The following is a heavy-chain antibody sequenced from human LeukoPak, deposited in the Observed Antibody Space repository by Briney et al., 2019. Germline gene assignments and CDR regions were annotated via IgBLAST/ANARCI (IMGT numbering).Heavy chain of an antibody. CDR3: AKSHDPIRSGWYLLY. J-gene: IGHJ4*02. V-gene: IGHV4-34*01. CDR1: GGSFTPNY. CDR2: IDHTGST. Sequence: SETLSLTCPVYGGSFTPNYYTWIRQPPGKGLEWIGEIDHTGSTNYNPSLKSRVTISADTSLRVNSVTAADTAVYYCAKSHDPIRSGWYLLYWGQGTLVTISS. D-gene: IGHD6-19*01.